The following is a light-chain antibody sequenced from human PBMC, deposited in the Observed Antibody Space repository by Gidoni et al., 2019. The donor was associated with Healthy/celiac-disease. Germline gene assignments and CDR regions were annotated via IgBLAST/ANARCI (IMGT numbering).Light chain of an antibody. CDR2: WAS. J-gene: IGKJ4*01. CDR3: QQYYSTPPVT. CDR1: QSVLYSSNNKNY. V-gene: IGKV4-1*01. Sequence: DIVMTQSPDSLAVSLGVRATINCKSSQSVLYSSNNKNYLAWYQQKPGQPPKLLIYWASTRESGVPDRCSGSGSGTDFTLTISSLQAEDVAVYYCQQYYSTPPVTFGGGTKVEIK.